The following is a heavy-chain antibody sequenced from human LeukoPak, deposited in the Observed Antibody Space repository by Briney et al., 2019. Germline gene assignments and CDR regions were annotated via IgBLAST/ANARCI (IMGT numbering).Heavy chain of an antibody. CDR3: ARGLDFWSGYSHDYMDV. D-gene: IGHD3-3*01. CDR2: ISYDGSNK. V-gene: IGHV3-30-3*01. Sequence: PGGSLRLSCAASGFTFSSYAMHWVRQVPGKGLEWVAVISYDGSNKYYADSVKGRFTISRDNSKNTLYLQMNSLRAEDTAVYYCARGLDFWSGYSHDYMDVWGKGTTVTVSS. J-gene: IGHJ6*03. CDR1: GFTFSSYA.